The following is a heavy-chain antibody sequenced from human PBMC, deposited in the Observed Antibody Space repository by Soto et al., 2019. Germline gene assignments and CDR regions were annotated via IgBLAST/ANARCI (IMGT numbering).Heavy chain of an antibody. CDR3: ARFSTGATDAFDI. J-gene: IGHJ3*02. CDR1: GYSFTSYW. Sequence: GESLKISCKGSGYSFTSYWIGWVRPMPGKGLEWMGIIYPGDSDTRYSPSFQGQVTISADKSISTACLQWSSLKASDTVMYYCARFSTGATDAFDIWGQGTMVTVSS. CDR2: IYPGDSDT. V-gene: IGHV5-51*01. D-gene: IGHD1-26*01.